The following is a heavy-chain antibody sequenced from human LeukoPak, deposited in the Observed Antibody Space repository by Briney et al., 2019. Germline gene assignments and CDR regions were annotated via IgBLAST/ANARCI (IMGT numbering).Heavy chain of an antibody. J-gene: IGHJ4*02. CDR3: ARRDSGSNSLPFGH. CDR1: GFTFSSYW. Sequence: GGSLRLSCAASGFTFSSYWMSWVRQAPGKGLEWVANIRHDGREKYYVDSVKGRFTISRDNAKNSLYLQMNSLSAEDTAVYYCARRDSGSNSLPFGHWGQGALVTVSS. D-gene: IGHD1-26*01. CDR2: IRHDGREK. V-gene: IGHV3-7*05.